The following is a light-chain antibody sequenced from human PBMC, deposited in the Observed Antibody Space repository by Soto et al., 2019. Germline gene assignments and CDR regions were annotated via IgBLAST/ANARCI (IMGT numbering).Light chain of an antibody. CDR2: DAS. CDR3: QQYNNWPPIT. V-gene: IGKV3-11*01. CDR1: QSVSSNY. J-gene: IGKJ5*01. Sequence: IVLTQSPGTLSLSPGERATLSCRASQSVSSNYLAWYQQKPGQAPRLLIYDASNRATGIPARFSGSGSGTDFTLTISSLEPEDFAVYYCQQYNNWPPITFGQGTRLEI.